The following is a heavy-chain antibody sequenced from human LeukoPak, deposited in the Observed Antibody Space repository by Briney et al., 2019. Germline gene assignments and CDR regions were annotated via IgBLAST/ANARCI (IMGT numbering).Heavy chain of an antibody. Sequence: AGGSLRLSCVGSGFTFSSYWMTWVRQAPGKGLEWVANIKDDGSEKYSVDSVKGRFTTSRDNAKNLLYLQMSSLRAEDTAVYYCARARIDYWGQGTLVTVSS. D-gene: IGHD1-14*01. CDR2: IKDDGSEK. CDR3: ARARIDY. J-gene: IGHJ4*02. CDR1: GFTFSSYW. V-gene: IGHV3-7*04.